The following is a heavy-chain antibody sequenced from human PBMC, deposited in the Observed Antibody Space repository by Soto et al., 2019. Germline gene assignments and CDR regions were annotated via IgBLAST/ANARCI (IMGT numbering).Heavy chain of an antibody. CDR1: GFTFSSYW. J-gene: IGHJ4*02. D-gene: IGHD3-10*01. CDR3: VRDPRVVRFDN. V-gene: IGHV3-7*01. Sequence: GGSLRLSCAASGFTFSSYWMTWVRQAPGKGLEWVANMNPDGREKYYGDSVKGRFTISRDNAKKSLYLQMNSLRADDTAVYYCVRDPRVVRFDNWGQGTLVTVSS. CDR2: MNPDGREK.